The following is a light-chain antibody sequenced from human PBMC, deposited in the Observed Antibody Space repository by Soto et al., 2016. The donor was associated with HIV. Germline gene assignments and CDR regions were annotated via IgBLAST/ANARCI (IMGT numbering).Light chain of an antibody. Sequence: GARVTITCRASQGIGNSLAWYQQRPGRVPKLLIYDASTLQSGVPSRFSGSGSGTDFTLTISSLQPEDFATYYCTKYSGVPFTFGPGTKV. J-gene: IGKJ3*01. V-gene: IGKV1-27*01. CDR1: QGIGNS. CDR3: TKYSGVPFT. CDR2: DAS.